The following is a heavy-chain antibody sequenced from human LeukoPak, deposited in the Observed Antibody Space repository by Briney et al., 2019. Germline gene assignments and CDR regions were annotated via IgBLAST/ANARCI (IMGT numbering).Heavy chain of an antibody. D-gene: IGHD3-22*01. Sequence: ASVKVSCKASGYSFTSYGVSWVRQAPGQGLEWMGWISGYNGNTNYVKKFQGRVTITADESTSTAYMELSSLRSEDTAVYYCARGPVGHYDSSGYYLEWGQGTLVTVSS. CDR1: GYSFTSYG. J-gene: IGHJ4*02. CDR3: ARGPVGHYDSSGYYLE. V-gene: IGHV1-18*01. CDR2: ISGYNGNT.